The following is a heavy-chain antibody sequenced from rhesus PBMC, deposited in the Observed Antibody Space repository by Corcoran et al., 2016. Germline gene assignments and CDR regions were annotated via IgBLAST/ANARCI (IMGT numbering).Heavy chain of an antibody. J-gene: IGHJ2*01. D-gene: IGHD4-23*01. CDR1: GGSISSNY. Sequence: QLQLQESGPGLVKPSETLSLTCAVSGGSISSNYWSWIRQPPEKGLEWIGRISGSGGSTDYNPSLKYRVTISTDTSKNQFSLKLSSVTAADTAVYYCARDTVTTLLYWYFDLWGPGTPITISS. V-gene: IGHV4-173*01. CDR2: ISGSGGST. CDR3: ARDTVTTLLYWYFDL.